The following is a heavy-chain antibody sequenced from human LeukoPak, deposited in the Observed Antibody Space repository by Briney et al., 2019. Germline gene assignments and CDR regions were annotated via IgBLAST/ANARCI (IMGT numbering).Heavy chain of an antibody. CDR1: GGSFSGYY. J-gene: IGHJ5*02. CDR2: INHRGST. Sequence: MPSETLSLTCAVYGGSFSGYYWSWIRQPPGKGLEWIGEINHRGSTNYNPSLKSRVTISVDTSKNQFSLKLSSVTAADTAVYYCARPILEQEYCSSTSCYTNNWFDPWGQGTLVTVSS. D-gene: IGHD2-2*02. V-gene: IGHV4-34*01. CDR3: ARPILEQEYCSSTSCYTNNWFDP.